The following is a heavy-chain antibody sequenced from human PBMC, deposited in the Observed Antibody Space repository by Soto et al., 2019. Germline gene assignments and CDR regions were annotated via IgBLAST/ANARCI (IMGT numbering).Heavy chain of an antibody. Sequence: QVQLVESGGGVGQPGRSLRLSCAASGFTFSPYTMHWVRQTPGKGLEWVAVISYDGSDKNYAASVRGRFTISRDNSKNTLFLQMNSLRAEDTALYYCARGGGFCGADCYKGGIDYWGQGALVTVSS. V-gene: IGHV3-30-3*01. D-gene: IGHD2-21*02. CDR2: ISYDGSDK. CDR1: GFTFSPYT. J-gene: IGHJ4*02. CDR3: ARGGGFCGADCYKGGIDY.